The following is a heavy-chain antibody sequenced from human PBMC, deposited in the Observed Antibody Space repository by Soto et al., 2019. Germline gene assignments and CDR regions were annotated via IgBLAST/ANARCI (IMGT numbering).Heavy chain of an antibody. J-gene: IGHJ5*02. D-gene: IGHD3-16*01. Sequence: SETLSLTCTVSGGSISFYYWSWIRQPPGKGLEWIGYISYSGSTNYNPSLKSRVTMSLDTSKNQVVLTMTNVDPVDTATYYCAHIPNYYQYDWFDPWGQGTLVTVSS. CDR2: ISYSGST. CDR3: AHIPNYYQYDWFDP. V-gene: IGHV4-59*01. CDR1: GGSISFYY.